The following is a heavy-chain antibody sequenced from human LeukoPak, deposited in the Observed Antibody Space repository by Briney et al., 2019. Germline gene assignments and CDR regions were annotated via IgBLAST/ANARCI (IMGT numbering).Heavy chain of an antibody. J-gene: IGHJ4*02. V-gene: IGHV4-38-2*01. CDR3: ASLPSNTVTHDY. Sequence: PSETLSLTCAVSGYSISSSYYWGWIRQPPGKRMEWIGTIYHSGSTHYNPSLKSRVTLSVDTSKNQFSLKLRSVTAADTAVYYCASLPSNTVTHDYWGQGTLVTVSS. CDR2: IYHSGST. D-gene: IGHD4-11*01. CDR1: GYSISSSYY.